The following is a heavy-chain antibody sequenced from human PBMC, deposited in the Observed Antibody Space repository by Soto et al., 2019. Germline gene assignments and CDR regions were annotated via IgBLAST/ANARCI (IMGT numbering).Heavy chain of an antibody. CDR3: ARQRRHYYDISASDAFDI. V-gene: IGHV5-51*01. Sequence: HGESLKISCKGSGYSFTTYWIGWVRQMPGKGLEWMGIIYPGDSDTRYSPSFQGQVTISADKSISTAYLQWSSLKASDTAMYYCARQRRHYYDISASDAFDIWSQGTMVTVSS. CDR2: IYPGDSDT. J-gene: IGHJ3*02. CDR1: GYSFTTYW. D-gene: IGHD3-22*01.